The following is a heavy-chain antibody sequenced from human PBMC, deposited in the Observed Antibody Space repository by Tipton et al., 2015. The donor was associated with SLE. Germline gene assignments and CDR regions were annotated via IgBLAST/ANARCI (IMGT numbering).Heavy chain of an antibody. J-gene: IGHJ6*02. CDR1: GFTFSNFG. CDR3: AKDRGAIKYYGMDV. V-gene: IGHV3-33*03. CDR2: IWYDGTNK. Sequence: SLRLSCAASGFTFSNFGMHWVRQAPGKGLEWVAVIWYDGTNKLYADSVKGRITISRDNAKNSLYLQMDSLRAEDTALYYCAKDRGAIKYYGMDVWGQGTTVTVSS.